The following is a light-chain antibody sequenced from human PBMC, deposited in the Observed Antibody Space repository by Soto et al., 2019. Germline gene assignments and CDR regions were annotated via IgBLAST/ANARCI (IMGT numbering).Light chain of an antibody. CDR2: KAS. Sequence: DRQLTQSPSTLSANVGDEVTSTCRASQSIINWLGWYQQKPGKAPKLLIYKASCLESGVPSRFSGSGSGTEFSLTISRLQPDDAATNYGQQCNSAWTFGQGTKVDIK. CDR3: QQCNSAWT. CDR1: QSIINW. J-gene: IGKJ1*01. V-gene: IGKV1-5*03.